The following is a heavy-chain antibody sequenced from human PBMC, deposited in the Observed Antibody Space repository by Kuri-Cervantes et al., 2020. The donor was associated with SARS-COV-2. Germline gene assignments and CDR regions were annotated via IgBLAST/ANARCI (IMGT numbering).Heavy chain of an antibody. Sequence: GESLKISCAASGFTFSGSAMHWVRQASGKGLEWVGRIRSKANSYATAYAASVKGRFTISRDGSKNTAYLQMNSLKTEDTAVYYCTSRSYYDFWSGSSYYFDYWGQGTLVTVSS. V-gene: IGHV3-73*01. D-gene: IGHD3-3*01. CDR3: TSRSYYDFWSGSSYYFDY. J-gene: IGHJ4*02. CDR1: GFTFSGSA. CDR2: IRSKANSYAT.